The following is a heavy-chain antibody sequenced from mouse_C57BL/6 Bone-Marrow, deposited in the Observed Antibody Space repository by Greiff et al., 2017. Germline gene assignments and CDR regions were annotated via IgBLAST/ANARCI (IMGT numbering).Heavy chain of an antibody. D-gene: IGHD1-1*01. CDR1: GYSITSGYY. CDR3: ARGGYGSSSSFAY. V-gene: IGHV3-6*01. J-gene: IGHJ3*01. Sequence: EVKLQESGPGLVKPSQSLSLTCSVTGYSITSGYYWNWIRQFPGNKLEWMGYISYDGSNNYNPSLKNRISITRDTSKNQFFLKLNSVTTEDTATYYCARGGYGSSSSFAYWGQGTLVTVSA. CDR2: ISYDGSN.